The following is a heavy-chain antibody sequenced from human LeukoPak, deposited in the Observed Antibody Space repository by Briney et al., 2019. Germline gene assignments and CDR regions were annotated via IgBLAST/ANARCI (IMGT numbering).Heavy chain of an antibody. CDR3: ARYSSGWYGDRFDY. J-gene: IGHJ4*02. Sequence: SETLSLTCTVSGGSISSGGYYWRWIRQHPGKGLEWIGYIYYSGSTYYNPSLKSRLTISVDTSKNQFSLKLSSVTAADTAVYYCARYSSGWYGDRFDYWGQGTLITVSS. CDR1: GGSISSGGYY. V-gene: IGHV4-31*03. CDR2: IYYSGST. D-gene: IGHD6-19*01.